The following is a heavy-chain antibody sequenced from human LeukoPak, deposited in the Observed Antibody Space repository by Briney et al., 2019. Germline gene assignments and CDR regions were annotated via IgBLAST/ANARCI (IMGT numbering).Heavy chain of an antibody. CDR2: IYTSGST. Sequence: SETLSLTCTVSGGSISSYYWSWIRQPAGKGLEWIGRIYTSGSTNYNPSLKSRVTMSVDTSKNQFSLKLSSVTAAHTAVYYCARESPLARPYYYYYMDVWGKGTTVTVSS. CDR3: ARESPLARPYYYYYMDV. V-gene: IGHV4-4*07. D-gene: IGHD6-13*01. CDR1: GGSISSYY. J-gene: IGHJ6*03.